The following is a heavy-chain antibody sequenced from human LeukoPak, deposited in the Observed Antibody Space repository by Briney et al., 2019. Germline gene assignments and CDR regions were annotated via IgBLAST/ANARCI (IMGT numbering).Heavy chain of an antibody. J-gene: IGHJ5*02. CDR1: GYTFTSYD. CDR2: INPNSGNT. D-gene: IGHD6-25*01. V-gene: IGHV1-8*01. Sequence: GASVKVSCKASGYTFTSYDINWVRQATGQGLEWMGWINPNSGNTHYAQKFQDRVTMTRDTSISTAYMELNSLRSDDMAVYYCAREGAAAEDVNWFDPWGQGTLVTVSS. CDR3: AREGAAAEDVNWFDP.